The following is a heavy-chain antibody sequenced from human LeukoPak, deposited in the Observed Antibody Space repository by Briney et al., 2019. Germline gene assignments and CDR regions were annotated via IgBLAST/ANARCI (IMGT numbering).Heavy chain of an antibody. J-gene: IGHJ6*02. CDR1: GFTFYAYA. V-gene: IGHV3-43*02. Sequence: GGSLRLSCAASGFTFYAYAMHWVRQAPGKGLEWVSLISGDGNRTYYRDSVKGRFTISRDNAKNSLYLQMSSLRAEDTAVYYWAKALATRHMDVWGQGTTVTVSS. CDR3: AKALATRHMDV. CDR2: ISGDGNRT.